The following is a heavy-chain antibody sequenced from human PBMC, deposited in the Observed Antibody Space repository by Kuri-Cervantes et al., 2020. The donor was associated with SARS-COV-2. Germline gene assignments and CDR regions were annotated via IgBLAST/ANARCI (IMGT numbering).Heavy chain of an antibody. D-gene: IGHD6-13*01. V-gene: IGHV3-11*03. CDR3: ARGQQLIDY. CDR2: ISSSSSYT. Sequence: LSFTCAASGFTFSDYYMSWIRQAPGKGLEWVSYISSSSSYTNYADSVKGRFTISRDNAKSSLYLQMNSLRAEDTAVYYCARGQQLIDYWGQGTLVTVSS. J-gene: IGHJ4*02. CDR1: GFTFSDYY.